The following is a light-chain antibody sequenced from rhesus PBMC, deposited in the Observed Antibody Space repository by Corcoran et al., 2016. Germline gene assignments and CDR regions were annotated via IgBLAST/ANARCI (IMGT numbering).Light chain of an antibody. J-gene: IGLJ6*01. CDR2: KVN. V-gene: IGLV2-11*01. Sequence: QSAPIQFPPVSGSLGQSVTISCTGTSSDIGRYNYVSWFRQQPGTTTKLMMYKVNMRPSGVSDRFSGSKSGNTASLTISGLQAEDEADYYCSSYEASDTFVFGSGTKLTVL. CDR1: SSDIGRYNY. CDR3: SSYEASDTFV.